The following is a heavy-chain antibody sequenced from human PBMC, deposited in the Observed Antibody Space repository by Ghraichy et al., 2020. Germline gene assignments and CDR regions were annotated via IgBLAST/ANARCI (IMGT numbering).Heavy chain of an antibody. CDR2: INHYGTT. J-gene: IGHJ5*02. D-gene: IGHD1-26*01. V-gene: IGHV4-38-2*02. CDR3: ARDGNSGGYYWWFDP. CDR1: GSSISSGYY. Sequence: SQTLSLTCAVSGSSISSGYYWAWIRQPPGKGLEWIGSINHYGTTYYDPSLKSRVTISLDTSKNQFSLKLSSVTAADTAIYYCARDGNSGGYYWWFDPWGQGTLVTVSS.